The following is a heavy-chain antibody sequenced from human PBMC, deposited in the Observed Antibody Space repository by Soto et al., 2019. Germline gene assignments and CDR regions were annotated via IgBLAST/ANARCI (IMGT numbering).Heavy chain of an antibody. Sequence: ASVKVSCKASGDTFNSQDMRWVRQAPGQGLEWMGGIIPMFGTPNYAEKFQDRVTITADESTGTAYLELRSLTSEDTAVYYCARVGATNNYYYYGMDVWGQGPTVTVS. D-gene: IGHD1-26*01. V-gene: IGHV1-69*13. J-gene: IGHJ6*02. CDR2: IIPMFGTP. CDR1: GDTFNSQD. CDR3: ARVGATNNYYYYGMDV.